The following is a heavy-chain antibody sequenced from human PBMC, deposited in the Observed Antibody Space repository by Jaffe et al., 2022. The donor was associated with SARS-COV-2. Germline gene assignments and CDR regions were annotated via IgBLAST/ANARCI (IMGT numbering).Heavy chain of an antibody. CDR1: GFTFSSYG. V-gene: IGHV3-30*18. CDR3: AKAPAYYYDSSGYWGYYYYGMDV. CDR2: ISYDGSNK. J-gene: IGHJ6*02. Sequence: QVQLVESGGGVVQPGRSLRLSCAASGFTFSSYGMHWVRQAPGKGLEWVAVISYDGSNKYYADSVKGRFTISRDNSKNTLYLQMNSLRAEDTAVYYCAKAPAYYYDSSGYWGYYYYGMDVWGQGTTVTVSS. D-gene: IGHD3-22*01.